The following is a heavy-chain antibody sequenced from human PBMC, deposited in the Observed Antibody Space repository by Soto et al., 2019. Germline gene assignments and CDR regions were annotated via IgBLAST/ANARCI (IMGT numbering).Heavy chain of an antibody. Sequence: QVQLVQSGAEVKKPGSSVTVSCKASGGTFGNFTISWVRQAPGQGPEWMGGIIPLFQTANYALKFQGRVKITADESTSTAYMELNSLRSEDTAVYYCARWSHWNPLYYSGMDVWGQGTTVIVSS. V-gene: IGHV1-69*01. CDR3: ARWSHWNPLYYSGMDV. D-gene: IGHD1-1*01. CDR1: GGTFGNFT. J-gene: IGHJ6*02. CDR2: IIPLFQTA.